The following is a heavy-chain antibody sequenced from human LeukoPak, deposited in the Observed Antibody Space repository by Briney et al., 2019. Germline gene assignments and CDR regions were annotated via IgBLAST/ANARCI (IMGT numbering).Heavy chain of an antibody. Sequence: SETLSLTCTVSGGSISSYYWSWIRQPAGKGLEWIGRIYTSGSTNYNPSLKSRVTMSVDTSKNQFSLKLSSVTAADTAVYYCARVGDYGGKGNWFDPWGQGTLVTVSS. CDR2: IYTSGST. D-gene: IGHD4-23*01. CDR1: GGSISSYY. J-gene: IGHJ5*02. V-gene: IGHV4-4*07. CDR3: ARVGDYGGKGNWFDP.